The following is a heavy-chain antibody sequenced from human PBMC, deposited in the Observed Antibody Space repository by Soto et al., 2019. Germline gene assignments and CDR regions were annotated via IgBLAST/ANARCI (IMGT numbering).Heavy chain of an antibody. CDR1: GFNFNSYR. Sequence: PGGSLRLSCAASGFNFNSYRVSWVRQAPGKGLEWLACVEEDGSDKYYVDSVRGRFTISRDNAKNSLYLELNSLRSEDTALYYCAKDRGHTDYFEYWGQGTLVTVSS. V-gene: IGHV3-7*03. J-gene: IGHJ4*02. CDR2: VEEDGSDK. CDR3: AKDRGHTDYFEY.